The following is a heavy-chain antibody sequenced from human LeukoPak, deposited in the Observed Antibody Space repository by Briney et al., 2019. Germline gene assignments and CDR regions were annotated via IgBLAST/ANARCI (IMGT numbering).Heavy chain of an antibody. CDR1: GFTFTNYG. D-gene: IGHD1-26*01. Sequence: GGSLRLSCAASGFTFTNYGIHWVRQAPGKGLEWMAAISYDGNNKYYADSVKGRFTISRDNSKNTLFLQMDSLRIEDTAVYYCAKGGYSGTYTAPEFDYWGQGTLVTVSS. J-gene: IGHJ4*02. V-gene: IGHV3-30*18. CDR3: AKGGYSGTYTAPEFDY. CDR2: ISYDGNNK.